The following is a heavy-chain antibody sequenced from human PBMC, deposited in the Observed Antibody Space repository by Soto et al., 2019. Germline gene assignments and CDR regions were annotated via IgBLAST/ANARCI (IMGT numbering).Heavy chain of an antibody. CDR2: LHSSGTT. CDR3: ARHDWSRFYGMDV. J-gene: IGHJ6*02. Sequence: SSETLSLTCTVSGHSISSSSYYWGWFRQSPGKGLEWIGSLHSSGTTYYNPSLKSRVTTFVDTSRNQFSLRADSVTAADTAVYYCARHDWSRFYGMDVWGQGTTVTVSS. D-gene: IGHD2-2*01. V-gene: IGHV4-39*01. CDR1: GHSISSSSYY.